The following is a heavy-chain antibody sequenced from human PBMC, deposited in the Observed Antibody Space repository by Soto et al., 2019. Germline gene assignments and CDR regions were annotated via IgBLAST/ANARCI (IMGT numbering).Heavy chain of an antibody. D-gene: IGHD1-7*01. J-gene: IGHJ6*03. CDR1: GFTFSSYA. Sequence: GGSLRLSCSASGFTFSSYAMHWVRQAPGKGLEYVSAISSNGGSTYYADSVKGRFTISRDNSKNTLYLQMSSLRAEDTAVYYCVKDLIRGELRRRPDPYYYYMDVWGKGTTVTVSS. V-gene: IGHV3-64D*06. CDR2: ISSNGGST. CDR3: VKDLIRGELRRRPDPYYYYMDV.